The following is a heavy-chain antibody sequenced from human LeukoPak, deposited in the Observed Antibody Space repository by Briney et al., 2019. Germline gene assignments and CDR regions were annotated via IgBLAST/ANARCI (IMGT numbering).Heavy chain of an antibody. CDR3: AGDHAVAGPLDY. CDR1: GFTFSSYS. V-gene: IGHV3-21*01. D-gene: IGHD6-19*01. J-gene: IGHJ4*02. CDR2: ISSSSSYI. Sequence: GGSLRLSCAASGFTFSSYSMNWVRQAPGKGLEWVSSISSSSSYIYYADSVKGRFTISRDNAKNSLYLQMNSLRAEDTAVYYCAGDHAVAGPLDYWGQGTLVTVSS.